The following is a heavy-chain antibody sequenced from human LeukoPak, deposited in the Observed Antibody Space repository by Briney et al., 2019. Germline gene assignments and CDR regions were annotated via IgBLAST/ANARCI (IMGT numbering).Heavy chain of an antibody. J-gene: IGHJ3*02. V-gene: IGHV3-30-3*01. CDR3: ARDPAAAGTGDDAFDI. CDR1: GFTFSSYA. CDR2: ISYDGSNK. Sequence: GGSLRLSCAASGFTFSSYAMHWVRQAPGKGLEWVAVISYDGSNKYYADSVKGRFTISRDNSKNTLYLQMNSLRAEDTAVYYCARDPAAAGTGDDAFDIWGQGTMVTVSS. D-gene: IGHD6-13*01.